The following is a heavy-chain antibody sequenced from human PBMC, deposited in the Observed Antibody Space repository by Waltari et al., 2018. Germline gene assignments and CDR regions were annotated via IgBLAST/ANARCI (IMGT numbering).Heavy chain of an antibody. J-gene: IGHJ4*02. Sequence: EVQLVESGGGLVQPGGSLRLPCAASGFTLSCCGMSWVRQAPGKGREWVSGITPGGAPYYADFVRGRFTISRDNSNNMLFLQMNSLRVDDTAIYYCAKEIPYSNGWLHIDSWGQGTLVSVPS. D-gene: IGHD6-19*01. CDR3: AKEIPYSNGWLHIDS. V-gene: IGHV3-23*04. CDR1: GFTLSCCG. CDR2: ITPGGAP.